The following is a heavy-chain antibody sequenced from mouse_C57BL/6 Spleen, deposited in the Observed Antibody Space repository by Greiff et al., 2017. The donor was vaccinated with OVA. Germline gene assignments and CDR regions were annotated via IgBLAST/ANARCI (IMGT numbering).Heavy chain of an antibody. Sequence: QVQLHQSGAELAKPGASVKLSCKASGYTFTSYWMHWVKQRPGQGLEWIGYINPSSGYTKYNQKFKDKATLTADKSSSTAYMQLSSLTYEDSAVYYCAKGGYYDYYAMDYWGQGTSVTVSS. D-gene: IGHD2-3*01. V-gene: IGHV1-7*01. CDR3: AKGGYYDYYAMDY. CDR2: INPSSGYT. J-gene: IGHJ4*01. CDR1: GYTFTSYW.